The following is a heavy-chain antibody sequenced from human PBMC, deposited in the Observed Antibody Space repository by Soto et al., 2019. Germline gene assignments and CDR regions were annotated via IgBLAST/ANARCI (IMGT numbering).Heavy chain of an antibody. CDR1: GGTFSSYT. Sequence: QVQLVQSGAEVKNPGASVKVSCKASGGTFSSYTSSWVRQAPGQGLEWMGRIIPILGIANYAQKFQARVTITADKTTSTAYMELDRTRSEHTAVYYCVTRYGYHYGYSFDSWGEGTLVIVSS. CDR2: IIPILGIA. V-gene: IGHV1-69*02. D-gene: IGHD5-12*01. J-gene: IGHJ4*02. CDR3: VTRYGYHYGYSFDS.